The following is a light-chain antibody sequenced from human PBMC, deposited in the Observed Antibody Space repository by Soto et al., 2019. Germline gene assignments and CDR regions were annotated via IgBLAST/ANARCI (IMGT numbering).Light chain of an antibody. CDR1: SSNIGSNT. V-gene: IGLV1-44*01. CDR3: AAWDDSLNAL. CDR2: SNN. Sequence: QSVLTQPPSASGTPGQRVTISCSGSSSNIGSNTVNWYQQLPGTAPKLLIYSNNQRPSGVPDRFSGSKSGTSASLAISWLQSEDEADYYCAAWDDSLNALFGGGTKVTVL. J-gene: IGLJ2*01.